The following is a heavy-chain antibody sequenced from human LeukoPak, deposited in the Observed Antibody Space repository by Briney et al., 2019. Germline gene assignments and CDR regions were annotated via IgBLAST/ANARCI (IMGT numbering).Heavy chain of an antibody. CDR2: IYPSGST. CDR3: ARNRGAMYSFDI. CDR1: GGSISGHY. D-gene: IGHD2-8*01. J-gene: IGHJ3*02. Sequence: SETLSLPCTVSGGSISGHYWSWIRQPAGKGREWIGRIYPSGSTNYNPSLTSRCTMSVDTAKNQLPLKLSCGTAADTAGYYLARNRGAMYSFDIWAKGQWSPSLQ. V-gene: IGHV4-4*07.